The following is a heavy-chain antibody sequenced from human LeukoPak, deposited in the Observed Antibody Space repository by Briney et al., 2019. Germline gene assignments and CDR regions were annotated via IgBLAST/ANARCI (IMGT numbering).Heavy chain of an antibody. V-gene: IGHV3-15*01. CDR1: GFTFSSYA. Sequence: PGGSLRLSCAASGFTFSSYAMSWVRQAPGKGLEWVGRIKSKTDGGTTDYAAPVKGRFTISRDDSKNTLYLQMNSLKTEDTAVYYCTTEFFTVVVVAASFDYWGQGTLVTVSS. J-gene: IGHJ4*02. D-gene: IGHD2-15*01. CDR3: TTEFFTVVVVAASFDY. CDR2: IKSKTDGGTT.